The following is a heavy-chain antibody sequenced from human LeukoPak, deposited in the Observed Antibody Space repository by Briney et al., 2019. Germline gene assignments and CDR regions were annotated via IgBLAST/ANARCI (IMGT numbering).Heavy chain of an antibody. CDR2: ISGSGGST. V-gene: IGHV3-23*01. CDR1: GFTFSSYA. Sequence: GGSLRLSCAASGFTFSSYAMSWVRQAPGKGLEWVPAISGSGGSTYYADSVKGRFTISRDNSKNTLYLQMNSLRAEDTAVYYCAKCGNPLHYYYYMDVWGKGTTVTVSS. J-gene: IGHJ6*03. CDR3: AKCGNPLHYYYYMDV. D-gene: IGHD4-23*01.